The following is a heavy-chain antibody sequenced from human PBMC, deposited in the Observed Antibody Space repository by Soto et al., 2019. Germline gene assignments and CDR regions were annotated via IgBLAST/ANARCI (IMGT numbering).Heavy chain of an antibody. V-gene: IGHV3-9*01. J-gene: IGHJ4*02. Sequence: EVQLEESGGALVQPGRSLRLSCAASGFTFDDYAMHWVRQVLGKGLEWVSSISWNSGNIGYADSVKGRFTTSRDNAKNSLSLPMNSLRPEDTSLYYCVRSKVGYSYATPFDYWGQGTLVTVSS. D-gene: IGHD5-18*01. CDR3: VRSKVGYSYATPFDY. CDR1: GFTFDDYA. CDR2: ISWNSGNI.